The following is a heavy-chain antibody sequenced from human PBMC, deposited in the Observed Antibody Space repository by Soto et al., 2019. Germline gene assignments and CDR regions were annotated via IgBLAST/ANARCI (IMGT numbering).Heavy chain of an antibody. Sequence: EVQLLESGGGLVQPGGSLRLSCEASGVTLTSNAMKWVRQAPGKGLEWVSTLSSGGDSTYYAESVKGRFTISRDNSKSTLYLLVKGLRAEYTAGDYCATMGGRCSGGSCYSPWGQGTMVTVSS. D-gene: IGHD2-15*01. CDR1: GVTLTSNA. V-gene: IGHV3-23*01. CDR2: LSSGGDST. J-gene: IGHJ3*01. CDR3: ATMGGRCSGGSCYSP.